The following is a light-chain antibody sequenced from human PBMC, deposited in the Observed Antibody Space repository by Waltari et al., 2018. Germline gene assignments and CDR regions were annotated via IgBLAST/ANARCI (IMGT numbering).Light chain of an antibody. CDR1: SSNSAYNY. CDR2: RNN. J-gene: IGLJ7*01. Sequence: QSVLTQPPSASGTPGPRVTLSCSGSSSNSAYNYVYWYQQPPGTAPKLLIYRNNQRPSGVPDRFSGSKSGTSASLAISGLRSEDEADYYCAAWDDSLSGAVFGGGTQLTVL. CDR3: AAWDDSLSGAV. V-gene: IGLV1-47*01.